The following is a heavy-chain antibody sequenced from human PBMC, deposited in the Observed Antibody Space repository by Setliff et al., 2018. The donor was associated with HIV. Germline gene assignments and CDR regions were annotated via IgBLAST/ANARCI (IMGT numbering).Heavy chain of an antibody. CDR1: GFTFSSYA. D-gene: IGHD3-10*01. CDR2: ISYDGRNE. CDR3: ASSGSGSYINWFGP. J-gene: IGHJ5*02. V-gene: IGHV3-30*04. Sequence: GSLRLSCAASGFTFSSYAMHWVRQAPGKGLEWVAVISYDGRNEYYADSVRGRFTVSRNNSKNTLHLQMNSLRPEDTAVYYRASSGSGSYINWFGPWGQGTLVTVSS.